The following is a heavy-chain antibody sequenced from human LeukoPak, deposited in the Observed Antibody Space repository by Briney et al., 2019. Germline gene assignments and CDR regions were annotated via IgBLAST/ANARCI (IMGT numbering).Heavy chain of an antibody. J-gene: IGHJ3*02. CDR2: IYTSGST. D-gene: IGHD6-6*01. CDR1: GYSISSGYY. V-gene: IGHV4-4*07. CDR3: ARDRRSSRAFDI. Sequence: AETLSLTCTVSGYSISSGYYWSWLRQPAGEGLEWIGRIYTSGSTNYNPSLKSRVTMSVDTSKNQFSLKLSSVTAADTAVYYCARDRRSSRAFDIWGQGTMVTVSS.